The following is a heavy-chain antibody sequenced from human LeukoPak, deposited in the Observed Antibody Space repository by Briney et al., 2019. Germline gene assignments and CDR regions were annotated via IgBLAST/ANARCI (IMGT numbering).Heavy chain of an antibody. CDR2: IWYDGSNK. J-gene: IGHJ4*02. CDR1: GFTFSSYG. D-gene: IGHD2-15*01. V-gene: IGHV3-33*01. CDR3: ARDRFGGYCSGGSCYYFDY. Sequence: GGSLRLSCAASGFTFSSYGMHWVRQAPGKGLKWVAVIWYDGSNKYYADSVKGRFTISRDNSKNTLYLQMNSLRAEDTAVYYCARDRFGGYCSGGSCYYFDYWGQGTLVTVSS.